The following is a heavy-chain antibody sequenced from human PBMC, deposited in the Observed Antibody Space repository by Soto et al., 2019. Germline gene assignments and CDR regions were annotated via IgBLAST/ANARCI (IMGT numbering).Heavy chain of an antibody. V-gene: IGHV3-9*01. CDR1: GFIFDDFA. Sequence: PGGSMRLSCAASGFIFDDFAMHWVRQAPGKGLEWVSSITWNSASVAYADSVKGRFTISRDNGKNSLYLQMNNLRPEDAALYYCTQEVYGMGYYDYGMDGWGKGTTGTVAS. J-gene: IGHJ6*04. CDR2: ITWNSASV. D-gene: IGHD2-8*01. CDR3: TQEVYGMGYYDYGMDG.